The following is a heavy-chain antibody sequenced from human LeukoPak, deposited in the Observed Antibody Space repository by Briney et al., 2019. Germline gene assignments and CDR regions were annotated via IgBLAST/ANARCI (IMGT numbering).Heavy chain of an antibody. Sequence: GGSLRLSCAASGFTVSSNYMSWVRQAPGKGLEWVSVIYSGGSTYYADSVKGRFTISRDNSKNTLYLQMNSLRAEDTAVYYCARNRGPIFGVDWGQGTLVTVSS. D-gene: IGHD3-3*01. CDR3: ARNRGPIFGVD. J-gene: IGHJ4*02. CDR2: IYSGGST. CDR1: GFTVSSNY. V-gene: IGHV3-66*01.